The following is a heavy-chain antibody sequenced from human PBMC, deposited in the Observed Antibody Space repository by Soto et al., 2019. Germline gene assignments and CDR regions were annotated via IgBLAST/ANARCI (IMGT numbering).Heavy chain of an antibody. CDR1: GYTFYSHS. D-gene: IGHD5-18*01. CDR2: INADYGNT. Sequence: QAQLVQSGAEVRKPGASVKVSCKASGYTFYSHSISWVRQAPGQGLEWMGRINADYGNTQYAQKFRGRVTMTTDTXXTTVYMELTTLRSDDTAVYYCARCIQGDYYYGMDVWGQGTTVTVSS. J-gene: IGHJ6*02. V-gene: IGHV1-18*01. CDR3: ARCIQGDYYYGMDV.